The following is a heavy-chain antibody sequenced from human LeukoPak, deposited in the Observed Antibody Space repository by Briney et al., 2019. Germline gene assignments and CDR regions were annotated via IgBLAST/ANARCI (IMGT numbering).Heavy chain of an antibody. D-gene: IGHD6-19*01. CDR2: IYYSGST. V-gene: IGHV4-59*08. Sequence: SETLSLTCTVSGGSISSYYWSWIRQPPGKGLEWIGFIYYSGSTNYNPSLKSRVTISVDTSKNQFSLTLSSVTAADTAMYYCARRQAAGTLFDYWGQGTLVTVSS. CDR1: GGSISSYY. CDR3: ARRQAAGTLFDY. J-gene: IGHJ4*02.